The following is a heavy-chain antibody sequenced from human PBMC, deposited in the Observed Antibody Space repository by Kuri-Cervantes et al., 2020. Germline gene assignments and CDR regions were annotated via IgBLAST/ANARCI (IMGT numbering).Heavy chain of an antibody. Sequence: GGSLRLSCAASGFTFSDYYMTWIRQAPGKGLEWVSYISDSGSTIYYADSVKGRFTISRDNAKNSLYLQMDSLRAEDTAVYYCARDPFVEIYDNIGYYSDYWGQGTLVTVSS. CDR2: ISDSGSTI. J-gene: IGHJ4*02. V-gene: IGHV3-11*04. CDR3: ARDPFVEIYDNIGYYSDY. CDR1: GFTFSDYY. D-gene: IGHD3-22*01.